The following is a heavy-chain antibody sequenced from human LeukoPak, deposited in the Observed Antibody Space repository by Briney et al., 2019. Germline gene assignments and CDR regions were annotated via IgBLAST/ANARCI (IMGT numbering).Heavy chain of an antibody. Sequence: QTLSLTCTFSGYSLSTSGIRVSSIRQPPGKALEWLARIDWDDDKYYSTSLKTRLTISKDTSKNQVVLTMTNMDPVDTATYYCARMRPGTDSAFDIWGQGTMVTVSS. CDR2: IDWDDDK. J-gene: IGHJ3*02. CDR3: ARMRPGTDSAFDI. V-gene: IGHV2-70*04. CDR1: GYSLSTSGIR.